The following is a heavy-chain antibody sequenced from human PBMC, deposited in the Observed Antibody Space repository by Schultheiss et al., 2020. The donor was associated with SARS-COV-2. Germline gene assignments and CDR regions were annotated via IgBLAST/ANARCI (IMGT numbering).Heavy chain of an antibody. CDR2: ISGSGGST. CDR1: GFTFSSYG. CDR3: AKEEWIAAAGTGHY. D-gene: IGHD6-13*01. J-gene: IGHJ4*02. V-gene: IGHV3-23*01. Sequence: GESLKISCAASGFTFSSYGMHWVRQAPGKGLEWVSAISGSGGSTYYADSVKGRFTISRDNSKNTLYLQMNSLRAEDTAVYYCAKEEWIAAAGTGHYWGQGTLVTVSS.